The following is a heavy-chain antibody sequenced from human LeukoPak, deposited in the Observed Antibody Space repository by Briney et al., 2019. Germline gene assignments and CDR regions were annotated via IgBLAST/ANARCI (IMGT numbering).Heavy chain of an antibody. Sequence: QPGRSLRLSCIASGFVFSRDNMNWARQAPGKGLEWVAHISETIYYAESVQGRFTISRDNAKNSLYLQMSNLRVDDTAMYYCVREVGRPKTFYFDSWGRGTPVTVSS. J-gene: IGHJ4*02. D-gene: IGHD3-16*01. V-gene: IGHV3-48*04. CDR1: GFVFSRDN. CDR3: VREVGRPKTFYFDS. CDR2: ISETI.